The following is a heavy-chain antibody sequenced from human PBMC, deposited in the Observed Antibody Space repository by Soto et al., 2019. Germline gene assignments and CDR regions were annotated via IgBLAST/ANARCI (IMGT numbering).Heavy chain of an antibody. CDR2: INHSGST. J-gene: IGHJ4*02. D-gene: IGHD7-27*01. CDR3: ARGWGRIFDY. CDR1: GGSFSGYY. Sequence: QVQLQQWGAGLLKPSETLSLTCAVYGGSFSGYYWSWIRQPPGKGLEWIGEINHSGSTNYNPSLKSRVTISVGTSKNQFSLKLSSVTAADTAVYYCARGWGRIFDYWGQGTLVTGSS. V-gene: IGHV4-34*01.